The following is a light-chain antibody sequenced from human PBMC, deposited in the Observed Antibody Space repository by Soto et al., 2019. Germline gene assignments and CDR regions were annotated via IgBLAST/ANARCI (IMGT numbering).Light chain of an antibody. J-gene: IGKJ2*01. CDR1: QTTNTW. CDR3: QQYISYPYT. CDR2: DAS. V-gene: IGKV1-5*01. Sequence: DIQMTQFPSTLSASVGDRVTITCRASQTTNTWFAWYQQKPGTAPKLLIYDASSLEAGVPSRFSASGSGTEFTLTISSLQPDDLATYYCQQYISYPYTFGQGTKVEIK.